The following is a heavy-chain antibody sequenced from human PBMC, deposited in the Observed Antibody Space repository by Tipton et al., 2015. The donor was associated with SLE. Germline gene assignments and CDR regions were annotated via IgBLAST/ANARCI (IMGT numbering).Heavy chain of an antibody. D-gene: IGHD6-19*01. Sequence: TLSLTCAVSGYSISSGYYWGWIRQPPGKGLEWIGSIYHSGSTYYTPSLKSRVTISVDTSKNQFSLKLGSVTAADTAVYYCARGGWYYFDFWGQGTLVTVSS. CDR1: GYSISSGYY. CDR2: IYHSGST. V-gene: IGHV4-38-2*01. CDR3: ARGGWYYFDF. J-gene: IGHJ4*02.